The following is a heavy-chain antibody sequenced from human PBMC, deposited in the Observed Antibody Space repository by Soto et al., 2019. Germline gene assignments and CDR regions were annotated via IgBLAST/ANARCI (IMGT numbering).Heavy chain of an antibody. CDR3: ARKGYIGNFGLDV. Sequence: QVQLVQSGAEVKRPGASVKVSCKASGYTFRNYDVAWVRRAPGHGLEWMGWISISKGKTYYQESLQGRVTMTMDTGKTKAYMEVRSLRSEDTAVYYCARKGYIGNFGLDVWGQGTTVTVSS. CDR1: GYTFRNYD. V-gene: IGHV1-18*01. J-gene: IGHJ6*02. CDR2: ISISKGKT. D-gene: IGHD5-12*01.